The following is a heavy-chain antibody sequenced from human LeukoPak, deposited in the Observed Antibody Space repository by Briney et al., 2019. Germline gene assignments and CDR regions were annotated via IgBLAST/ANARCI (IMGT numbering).Heavy chain of an antibody. Sequence: GASLMISCKGSGYSFTSYWISWVRQLPGKGLEWMGRIDPSDSYTNYSPSFQGHVTISADKSISTAYLQWSSLKASDTAMYYCARVLGDYDILTGYSTNWFDPWGQGTLVTVSS. CDR1: GYSFTSYW. V-gene: IGHV5-10-1*01. D-gene: IGHD3-9*01. J-gene: IGHJ5*02. CDR2: IDPSDSYT. CDR3: ARVLGDYDILTGYSTNWFDP.